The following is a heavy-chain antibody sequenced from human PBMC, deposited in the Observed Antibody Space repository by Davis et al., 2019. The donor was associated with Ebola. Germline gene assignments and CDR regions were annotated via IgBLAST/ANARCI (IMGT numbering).Heavy chain of an antibody. Sequence: PSETLSLTCAVSGYSISSSNWWGWIRQPPGKGLEWIGEINHSGSTNYNPSLKSRVTVSVDTSKNQFSLKLSSVTAADTAVYYCARGMVAAAWGNYYYYYGMDVWGQGTTVTVSS. D-gene: IGHD6-13*01. CDR1: GYSISSSNW. V-gene: IGHV4-28*03. J-gene: IGHJ6*02. CDR2: INHSGST. CDR3: ARGMVAAAWGNYYYYYGMDV.